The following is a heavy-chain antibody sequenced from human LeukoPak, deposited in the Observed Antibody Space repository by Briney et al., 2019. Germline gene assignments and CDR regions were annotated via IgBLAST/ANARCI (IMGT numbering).Heavy chain of an antibody. CDR1: GFTFDDYA. J-gene: IGHJ6*02. CDR2: ISWNSGSI. Sequence: PGGSLRLSCAASGFTFDDYAMHWVRQAPGKGLEWVSGISWNSGSIGYADSVKGRFTISRDNAKNPLYLQMNSLRAEDTALYYCATHTRHYYYYGMDVWGQGTTVTVSS. D-gene: IGHD2-2*01. V-gene: IGHV3-9*01. CDR3: ATHTRHYYYYGMDV.